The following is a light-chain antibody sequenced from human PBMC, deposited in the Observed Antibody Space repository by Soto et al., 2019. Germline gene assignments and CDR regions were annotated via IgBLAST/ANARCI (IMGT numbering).Light chain of an antibody. CDR3: QQYGTSPT. Sequence: EIVLTQSPGTLSLSPGERATLSCRASQSVSNNYLAWYQQKPGRAPRLLIYGASSRATGIPDRFNGSGSGTDFTLTISRLEPEDFAVYYCQQYGTSPTFGGGTKVDSK. CDR2: GAS. V-gene: IGKV3-20*01. J-gene: IGKJ4*01. CDR1: QSVSNNY.